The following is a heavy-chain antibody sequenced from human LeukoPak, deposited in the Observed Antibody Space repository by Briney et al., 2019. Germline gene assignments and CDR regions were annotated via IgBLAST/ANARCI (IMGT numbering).Heavy chain of an antibody. CDR2: IKQDGSEK. J-gene: IGHJ6*03. CDR1: GFTFSSYW. V-gene: IGHV3-7*01. CDR3: ARAWDYYYYMDV. Sequence: GGYLSLSCAASGFTFSSYWMSWVRQAPGNGLEWVANIKQDGSEKYYVDSGKGRFTISRDNAKNSLYLQMNSLRAEDTAVYYCARAWDYYYYMDVWGNGTTVTVSS.